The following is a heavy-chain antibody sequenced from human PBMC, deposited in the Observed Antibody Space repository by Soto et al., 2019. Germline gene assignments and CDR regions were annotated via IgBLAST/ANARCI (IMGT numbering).Heavy chain of an antibody. V-gene: IGHV4-39*02. D-gene: IGHD2-8*01. CDR1: GGSISNSGSY. Sequence: SSETLSLTCTVSGGSISNSGSYWVWIRQPPGKGLEWVGSIYYGGTTYYNPSLKSRVTISVDTSKNLFSLHLNSVTAADTAIYYCARRGLILMPIWGQGTLVTVS. J-gene: IGHJ3*02. CDR2: IYYGGTT. CDR3: ARRGLILMPI.